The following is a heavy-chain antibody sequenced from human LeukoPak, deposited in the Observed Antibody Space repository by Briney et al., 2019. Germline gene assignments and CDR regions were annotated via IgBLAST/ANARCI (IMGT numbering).Heavy chain of an antibody. D-gene: IGHD3-9*01. CDR2: ISSSGSII. CDR1: RFTFRSYG. J-gene: IGHJ6*02. Sequence: GGSLRLSCVASRFTFRSYGMNWVRQASGKGLEWVSHISSSGSIIDYADSVKGRFTISRDNTRNSLYLQMNSLRVEDTAVYYCARGRYADYYYYGMDVWGQGTAVTVSS. V-gene: IGHV3-48*03. CDR3: ARGRYADYYYYGMDV.